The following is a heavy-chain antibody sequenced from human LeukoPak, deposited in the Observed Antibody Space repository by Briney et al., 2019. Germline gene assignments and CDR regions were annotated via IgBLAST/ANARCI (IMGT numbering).Heavy chain of an antibody. CDR3: AAGGNEAFHI. J-gene: IGHJ3*02. Sequence: VGSLRLSCAASGFTVSSNYMSGVRKAPGGGVWRGFIIYGGGATYYTDSVKGRVTISRDNSKNTLYLQMNSLRAEDTAMYYGAAGGNEAFHIWRQGTMDSVPS. CDR2: IYGGGAT. D-gene: IGHD4-23*01. V-gene: IGHV3-53*01. CDR1: GFTVSSNY.